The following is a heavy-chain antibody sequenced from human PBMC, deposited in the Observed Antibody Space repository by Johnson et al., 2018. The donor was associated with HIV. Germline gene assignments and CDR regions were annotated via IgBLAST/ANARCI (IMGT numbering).Heavy chain of an antibody. D-gene: IGHD3-22*01. V-gene: IGHV3-30*02. CDR2: IRYDGSNK. J-gene: IGHJ3*02. CDR1: GFTFSSYG. Sequence: QVQLVESGGGVLRPGGSLRLSCAASGFTFSSYGMHWVRQAPGKGLEWVAFIRYDGSNKYYADSVKGRFTISRDNSKNTLYLQMNSLKTEGTAVYYCITGGMIVVGDAFDIWGQGTMVTVSS. CDR3: ITGGMIVVGDAFDI.